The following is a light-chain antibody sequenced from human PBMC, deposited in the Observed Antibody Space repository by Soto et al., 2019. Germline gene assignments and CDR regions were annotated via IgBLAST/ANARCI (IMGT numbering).Light chain of an antibody. CDR2: ATS. CDR3: QQYGSGLSP. CDR1: QSVSSRY. J-gene: IGKJ1*01. Sequence: LLTQSAGTVYLSPGDTAALSCRASQSVSSRYLAWYQQKSGQAPRLLIYATSSRATDIPDRFIGYGSGTDFSLTISGLEPEYFAVYYCQQYGSGLSPFGEGAKE. V-gene: IGKV3-20*01.